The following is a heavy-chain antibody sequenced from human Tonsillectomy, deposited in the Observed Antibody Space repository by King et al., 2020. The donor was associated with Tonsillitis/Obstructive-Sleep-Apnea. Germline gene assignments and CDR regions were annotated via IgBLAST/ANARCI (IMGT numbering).Heavy chain of an antibody. CDR2: IDYSGST. V-gene: IGHV4-59*01. CDR1: GGSISSYY. D-gene: IGHD3-16*01. CDR3: AREGDDAFDL. Sequence: QLQESGPGLVKPSETLSLTCTVSGGSISSYYWSWIRQPPGKGLEWIGYIDYSGSTKYNPSLKSRVIISVDTSKNQFSLNLNSVTAADTAVYYCAREGDDAFDLWGQGTMVTVSS. J-gene: IGHJ3*01.